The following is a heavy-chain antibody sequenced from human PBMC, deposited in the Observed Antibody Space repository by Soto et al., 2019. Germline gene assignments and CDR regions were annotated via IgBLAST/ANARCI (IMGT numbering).Heavy chain of an antibody. J-gene: IGHJ4*02. D-gene: IGHD3-10*01. CDR1: GFIFKMYW. V-gene: IGHV3-74*01. CDR3: TRGPRPISTGTGAY. CDR2: IYNDGSYT. Sequence: GSLRLSCAASGFIFKMYWMHWVRQTPGKGLVWISRIYNDGSYTDYADSVKGRFTISRDNVNDTLYLQMNNLRAEDSGLYYCTRGPRPISTGTGAYWGQGTQVTVSS.